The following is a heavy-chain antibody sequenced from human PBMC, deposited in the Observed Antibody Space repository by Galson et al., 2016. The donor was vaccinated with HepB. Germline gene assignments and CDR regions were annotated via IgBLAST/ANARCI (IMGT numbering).Heavy chain of an antibody. CDR2: IKEDGSER. V-gene: IGHV3-7*01. D-gene: IGHD6-19*01. Sequence: SLRLSCAVSGFTFSKYWMSWVRQAPGKGLEWVANIKEDGSERYFVDSVKGRFTVSRDNAKNSLYLQMNSLRVDDPAVYYRARDRRGSGWYNDYWGQGTLVTVSS. CDR1: GFTFSKYW. J-gene: IGHJ4*02. CDR3: ARDRRGSGWYNDY.